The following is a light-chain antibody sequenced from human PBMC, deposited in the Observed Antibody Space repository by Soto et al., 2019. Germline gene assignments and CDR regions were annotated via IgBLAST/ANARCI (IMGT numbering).Light chain of an antibody. Sequence: QAVVTQEPSLTVSPGGTVTLTCGSSTGTLTSGHFPYWFQQKPGQAPRALIFDTSNKHSWTPARFSGSLLGGKAALTLSGAQPEDEADYYCCSYAGSSTSVVFGGGTKLTVL. CDR1: TGTLTSGHF. CDR2: DTS. CDR3: CSYAGSSTSVV. V-gene: IGLV7-46*01. J-gene: IGLJ2*01.